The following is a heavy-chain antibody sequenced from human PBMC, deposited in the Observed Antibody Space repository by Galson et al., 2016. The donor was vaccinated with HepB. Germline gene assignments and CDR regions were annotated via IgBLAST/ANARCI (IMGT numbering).Heavy chain of an antibody. CDR3: ARTITVAGIEGFDI. Sequence: CAISGDSVSSNSAAWNWIRQSPSRGLEWLGRTYYRSKWDNDYGESVKSRITINPETSNNQFSLQLNSVTPEDKAVYYCARTITVAGIEGFDIWGQGTMVTVSS. CDR2: TYYRSKWDN. CDR1: GDSVSSNSAA. V-gene: IGHV6-1*01. D-gene: IGHD6-19*01. J-gene: IGHJ3*02.